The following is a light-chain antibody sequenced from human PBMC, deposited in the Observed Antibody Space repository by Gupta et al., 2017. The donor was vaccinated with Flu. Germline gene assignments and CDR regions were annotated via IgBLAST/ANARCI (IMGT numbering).Light chain of an antibody. CDR3: ATWDDSLNGHWV. Sequence: HSLVAQPLSASGCPGHRVTVSCSRSSSNIGSNTVNWYQHLPGSAPKLLIYSNNQRPSGVPDRFSGSKSGTSASLAISGLQSEDEADYYCATWDDSLNGHWVFGGGTKLTVL. CDR1: SSNIGSNT. V-gene: IGLV1-44*01. J-gene: IGLJ3*02. CDR2: SNN.